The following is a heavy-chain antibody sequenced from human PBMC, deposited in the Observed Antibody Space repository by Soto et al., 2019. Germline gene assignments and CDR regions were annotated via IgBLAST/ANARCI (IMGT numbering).Heavy chain of an antibody. CDR3: ARVRGYSYGHLDY. V-gene: IGHV4-38-2*01. CDR1: CYSIISGYY. J-gene: IGHJ4*02. CDR2: IYHSGST. Sequence: SETLSLTCAFSCYSIISGYYWGWIRQPPGKGLEWIGSIYHSGSTYYNPSLKSRVTISVDTSKNQFSLKLSSVTAADTAVYYCARVRGYSYGHLDYWGQGTLVTVSS. D-gene: IGHD5-18*01.